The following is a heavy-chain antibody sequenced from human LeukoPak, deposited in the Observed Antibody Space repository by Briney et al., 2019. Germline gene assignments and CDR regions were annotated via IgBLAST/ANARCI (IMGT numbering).Heavy chain of an antibody. CDR3: ARERAYYYDSSGYPNFDY. CDR1: GYTFTSYG. D-gene: IGHD3-22*01. Sequence: ASVKVSCKASGYTFTSYGISWVRQAPGQGLEWMGWISAYNGNTNYAQKLQGRVTMTTDTSTSTAYMELRSLRSDDTAVYYCARERAYYYDSSGYPNFDYWGQGTLVTVSS. CDR2: ISAYNGNT. V-gene: IGHV1-18*01. J-gene: IGHJ4*02.